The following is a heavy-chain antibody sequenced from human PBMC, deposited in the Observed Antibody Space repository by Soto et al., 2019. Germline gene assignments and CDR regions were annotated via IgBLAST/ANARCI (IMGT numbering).Heavy chain of an antibody. CDR3: AKVSSAWYAGFFDL. Sequence: EVQLLESGGGLVQPGGSLRLSCTASGFTFNRHAMTWVRQAPGKGLEWVSGLSDSGGSIYYADSVKGRITISRDNSMNTLYLQMNTLRAEDTAVYYCAKVSSAWYAGFFDLWGQGTLVTVSS. V-gene: IGHV3-23*01. CDR2: LSDSGGSI. CDR1: GFTFNRHA. J-gene: IGHJ4*02. D-gene: IGHD2-8*01.